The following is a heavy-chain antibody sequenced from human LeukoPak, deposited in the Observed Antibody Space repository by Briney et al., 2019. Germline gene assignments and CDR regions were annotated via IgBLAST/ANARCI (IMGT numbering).Heavy chain of an antibody. CDR2: INPNSGGT. Sequence: AASVKVSCKASGYTFTGYCMHWVRQAPGQGLEWMGRINPNSGGTNYAQKFQGRVTMTRDTSISTAYMELSRLRSDDTAVYYCARARVVIQLWFDPFDYWGQGTLVTVSS. CDR1: GYTFTGYC. CDR3: ARARVVIQLWFDPFDY. D-gene: IGHD5-18*01. J-gene: IGHJ4*02. V-gene: IGHV1-2*06.